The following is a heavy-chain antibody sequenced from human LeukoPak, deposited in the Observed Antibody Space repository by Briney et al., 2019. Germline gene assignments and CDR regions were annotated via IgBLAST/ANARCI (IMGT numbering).Heavy chain of an antibody. J-gene: IGHJ5*02. V-gene: IGHV4-34*01. D-gene: IGHD6-6*01. CDR3: VLEYSSSSGWFDP. Sequence: SETLSLTCAVYGGSFCGYYWSWIRQPPGKGLEWIGEINHSGSTNYNPSLKSRVTILVDTSKNQFSLKLSSVTAADTAAYYCVLEYSSSSGWFDPWGQGTLVTVSS. CDR1: GGSFCGYY. CDR2: INHSGST.